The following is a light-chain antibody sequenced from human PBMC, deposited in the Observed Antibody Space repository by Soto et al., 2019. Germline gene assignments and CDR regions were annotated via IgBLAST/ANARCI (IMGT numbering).Light chain of an antibody. V-gene: IGKV3-15*01. J-gene: IGKJ1*01. Sequence: EIVMTQSPATLSVSPGERAALSCRASESVNTNLAWYQQRPGRAPRLLIYHASTRATGIPARFSGSGSGTEFTLTISGLQSEDFAVYYCQQYNNWPQTFGQGTKVDIK. CDR1: ESVNTN. CDR2: HAS. CDR3: QQYNNWPQT.